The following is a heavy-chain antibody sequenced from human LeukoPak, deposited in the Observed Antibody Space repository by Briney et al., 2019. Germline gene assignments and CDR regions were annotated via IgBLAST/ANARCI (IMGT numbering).Heavy chain of an antibody. D-gene: IGHD3-22*01. Sequence: PSETLSLTCAVYGGSFSGYYWSWIRQPPGKGLEWIGEINHSGSTNYNPSLKSRVTISVDTSKNQFSLKLSSVTAADTAVYYCARAHWAYYYDSSGYYYGAHLTYYFDYWGQGTLVTVSS. CDR3: ARAHWAYYYDSSGYYYGAHLTYYFDY. V-gene: IGHV4-34*01. CDR1: GGSFSGYY. CDR2: INHSGST. J-gene: IGHJ4*02.